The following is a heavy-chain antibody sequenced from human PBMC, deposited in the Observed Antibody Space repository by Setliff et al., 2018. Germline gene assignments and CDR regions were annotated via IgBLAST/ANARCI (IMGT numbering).Heavy chain of an antibody. CDR1: GFTFSSSA. V-gene: IGHV3-23*01. CDR2: ITGSGGGT. CDR3: AKRGPYCSGGTCHSYFDY. D-gene: IGHD2-15*01. J-gene: IGHJ4*02. Sequence: LRLSCAASGFTFSSSAMAWVRQAPGKGLEWVSLITGSGGGTYYADSVKGRLTISRDSSKNTVYLEMKSLRAEDRAVYYCAKRGPYCSGGTCHSYFDYWGQGTLVTVSS.